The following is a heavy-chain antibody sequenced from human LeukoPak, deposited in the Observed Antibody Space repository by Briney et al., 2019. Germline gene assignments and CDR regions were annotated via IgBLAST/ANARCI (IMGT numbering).Heavy chain of an antibody. D-gene: IGHD1-26*01. Sequence: GGSLRLSCAASGFTFSSYWMNWVRQAPGKGLVWVSRIASDGSSTTYADSVKGRFSISRDNAKNTLYLQMNSLRAEDTAVYYCAREREGSSYFDYWGQGTLVTVSS. CDR2: IASDGSST. CDR1: GFTFSSYW. J-gene: IGHJ4*02. V-gene: IGHV3-74*01. CDR3: AREREGSSYFDY.